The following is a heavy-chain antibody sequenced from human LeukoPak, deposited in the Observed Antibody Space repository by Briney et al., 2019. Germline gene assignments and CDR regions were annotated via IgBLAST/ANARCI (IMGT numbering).Heavy chain of an antibody. CDR3: ARGYCSGGTCYLVENWLDP. V-gene: IGHV1-2*06. D-gene: IGHD2-15*01. J-gene: IGHJ5*02. Sequence: ASVKVSCKASGYTFTGYHMHWVRQAPGQGLEWMGRINPNSGGTDYAQNFQGRVTMTRDTSISTAYMELSRLRSDDTAVYYCARGYCSGGTCYLVENWLDPWGQGTLVTVYS. CDR1: GYTFTGYH. CDR2: INPNSGGT.